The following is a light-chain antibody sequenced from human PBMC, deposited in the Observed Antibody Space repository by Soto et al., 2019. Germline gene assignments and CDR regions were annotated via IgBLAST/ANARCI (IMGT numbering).Light chain of an antibody. CDR1: QSLVFSDGNTY. J-gene: IGKJ1*01. Sequence: DVVLTQSPLSLPVALGQPASISCRSSQSLVFSDGNTYLNWFHQRPGQSPSRLIYKVSNRDSGVPDRMSGRGSRTDFTLNISRVEAEDVGVYYCMQGTRWLWTVGQGTKVEIK. V-gene: IGKV2-30*01. CDR2: KVS. CDR3: MQGTRWLWT.